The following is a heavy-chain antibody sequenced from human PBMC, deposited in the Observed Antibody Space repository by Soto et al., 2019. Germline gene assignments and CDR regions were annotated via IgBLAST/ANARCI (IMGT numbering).Heavy chain of an antibody. Sequence: GGSLRLACAASGFTFSSYEMNWVRQAPGKGLEWVSYISSSGSTIYYADSVKGRFTISRDNAKNSLYLQMNSLRAEDTAVYYCARDPPPKRITIFGVVLYGMDVWGQGTTVTVSS. V-gene: IGHV3-48*03. J-gene: IGHJ6*02. CDR2: ISSSGSTI. D-gene: IGHD3-3*01. CDR1: GFTFSSYE. CDR3: ARDPPPKRITIFGVVLYGMDV.